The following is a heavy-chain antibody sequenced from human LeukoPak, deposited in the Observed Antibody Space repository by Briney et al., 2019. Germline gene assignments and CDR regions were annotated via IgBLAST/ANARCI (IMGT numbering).Heavy chain of an antibody. V-gene: IGHV4-34*01. J-gene: IGHJ4*02. CDR3: ARGSRSSGWYNPRYFDY. CDR2: INHSGST. D-gene: IGHD6-19*01. CDR1: GASFSGYY. Sequence: SETLSLTCAVYGASFSGYYWGWIRQPPRKGLEWIGEINHSGSTNYTPSLTSRVTISVDTSKNQFSLKLSSVAAADTAVYYCARGSRSSGWYNPRYFDYWGQGTLVTVSS.